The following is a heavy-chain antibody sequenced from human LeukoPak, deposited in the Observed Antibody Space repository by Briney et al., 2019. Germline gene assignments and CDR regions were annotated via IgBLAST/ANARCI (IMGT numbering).Heavy chain of an antibody. CDR1: GGSISSGDYY. V-gene: IGHV4-61*08. Sequence: PSQTLSLTCTVSGGSISSGDYYWSWIRQPPGKGLEWIGYIYYSGSTNYNPSLKSRVTISVDTSKNQFSLKLSSVTAADTAVYYCARGYYDFWSGYYTLTTFDYWGQGTLVTVSS. D-gene: IGHD3-3*01. CDR3: ARGYYDFWSGYYTLTTFDY. CDR2: IYYSGST. J-gene: IGHJ4*02.